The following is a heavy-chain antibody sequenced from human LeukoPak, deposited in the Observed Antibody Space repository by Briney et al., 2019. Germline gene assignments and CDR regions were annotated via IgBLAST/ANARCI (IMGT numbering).Heavy chain of an antibody. D-gene: IGHD3-10*01. CDR2: IYYTGSS. CDR1: GGSVSSGTYY. V-gene: IGHV4-61*01. Sequence: SETLSLTCTVSGGSVSSGTYYWSWIRQPPGKGLEWIGYIYYTGSSNYNPSLKSRLTISVDTSKNQFSLKLSSVTAADTAVYYCARRGGSGRSFDYWGQGTLVTVSS. J-gene: IGHJ4*02. CDR3: ARRGGSGRSFDY.